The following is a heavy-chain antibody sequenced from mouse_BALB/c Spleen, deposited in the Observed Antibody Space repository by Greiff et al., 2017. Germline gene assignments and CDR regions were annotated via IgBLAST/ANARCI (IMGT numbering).Heavy chain of an antibody. J-gene: IGHJ2*01. D-gene: IGHD2-14*01. CDR3: ARRAYYRYDVYFDY. CDR2: INSNGGST. V-gene: IGHV5-6-2*01. Sequence: EVKLVESGGGLAKLGGSLKLSCAASGFTFSSYYMSWVRQTPEKRLELVAAINSNGGSTYYPDTVKGRFTISRDNAKNTLYLQMSSLKSEDTALYYCARRAYYRYDVYFDYWGQGTTLTVSS. CDR1: GFTFSSYY.